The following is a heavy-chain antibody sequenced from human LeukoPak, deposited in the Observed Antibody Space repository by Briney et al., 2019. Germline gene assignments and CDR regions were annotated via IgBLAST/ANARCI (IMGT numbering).Heavy chain of an antibody. CDR2: IYHSGST. Sequence: SETLSLTCAVYGGSFSGYYWGWIRQPPGKGLEWIGSIYHSGSTYYNPSLKSRVTISVDASKNQFSLKLSSVTAADAAVYYCAREPDYYDSSGYFLDYWGQGTLVTVSS. CDR3: AREPDYYDSSGYFLDY. J-gene: IGHJ4*02. CDR1: GGSFSGYY. D-gene: IGHD3-22*01. V-gene: IGHV4-38-2*02.